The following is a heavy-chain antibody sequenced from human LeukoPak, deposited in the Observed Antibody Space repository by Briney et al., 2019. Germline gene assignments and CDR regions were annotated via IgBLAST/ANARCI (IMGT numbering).Heavy chain of an antibody. CDR2: ISGSGGST. J-gene: IGHJ4*02. D-gene: IGHD1-26*01. CDR1: GFTFSSYG. Sequence: GGSLRLSCAASGFTFSSYGMSWVRQAPGKGLEWVSAISGSGGSTYYADSVKGRFTISRDDSKNTACLQMNSLKTEDTAVYYCSVGATADYWGQGTLVTVSS. CDR3: SVGATADY. V-gene: IGHV3-23*01.